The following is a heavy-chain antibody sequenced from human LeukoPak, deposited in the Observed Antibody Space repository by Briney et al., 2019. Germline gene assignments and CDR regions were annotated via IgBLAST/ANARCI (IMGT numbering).Heavy chain of an antibody. D-gene: IGHD3-22*01. Sequence: PSETLSLTCTVSGGSISSGGYYWSWIRQHPGKGLEWIGYIYYSGSTYYNPSLKSRVTITVDTSKNQFSLKLSSVTAADTAVYYCASGWDDSSGYNYFDYWGQGTLVTVSS. CDR3: ASGWDDSSGYNYFDY. CDR1: GGSISSGGYY. J-gene: IGHJ4*02. CDR2: IYYSGST. V-gene: IGHV4-31*03.